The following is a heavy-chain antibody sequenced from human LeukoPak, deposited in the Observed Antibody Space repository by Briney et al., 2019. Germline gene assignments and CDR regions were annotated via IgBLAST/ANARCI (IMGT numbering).Heavy chain of an antibody. V-gene: IGHV4-59*01. Sequence: SETLSLTCTVSGGSISSYYWSWIRQPPGKGLEWIGYIYYSGSTNCNPSLKSRVTISVDTSKNQFSLKLSSVTAADTAVYYCAREGSGWSPGFDYWGQGTLVTVSS. CDR1: GGSISSYY. CDR3: AREGSGWSPGFDY. CDR2: IYYSGST. J-gene: IGHJ4*02. D-gene: IGHD6-19*01.